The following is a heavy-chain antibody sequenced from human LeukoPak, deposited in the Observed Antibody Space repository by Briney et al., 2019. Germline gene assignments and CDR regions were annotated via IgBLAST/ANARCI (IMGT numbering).Heavy chain of an antibody. CDR2: IIPIFGTA. V-gene: IGHV1-69*06. D-gene: IGHD6-19*01. Sequence: ASVKVSCKASGYTFTSYGISWVRQAPGQGLEWMGGIIPIFGTANYAQKFQGRVTITADKSTSTAYMELSSLRSEDTAVYYCARGRSSGWGPYYFDYWGQGTLVTVSS. CDR1: GYTFTSYG. J-gene: IGHJ4*02. CDR3: ARGRSSGWGPYYFDY.